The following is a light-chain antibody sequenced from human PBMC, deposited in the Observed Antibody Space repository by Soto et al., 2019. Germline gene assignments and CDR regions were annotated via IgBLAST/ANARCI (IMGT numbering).Light chain of an antibody. V-gene: IGLV2-14*01. Sequence: LTQPSSVSVSPGQSITISCTGTSSDVGGYNYVSWYQQHPGKAPKLMIFEVSSRPSGVSYRFSGSKSGNTASLTISGLQAEDEADYYCSSYTSSSTLYVFGSGTKVTVL. CDR1: SSDVGGYNY. CDR2: EVS. CDR3: SSYTSSSTLYV. J-gene: IGLJ1*01.